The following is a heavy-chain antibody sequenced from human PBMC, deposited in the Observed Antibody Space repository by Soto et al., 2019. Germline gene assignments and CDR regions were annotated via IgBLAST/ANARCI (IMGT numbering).Heavy chain of an antibody. D-gene: IGHD4-4*01. J-gene: IGHJ6*02. CDR3: ARLNDYSNYLWASYYGMDV. V-gene: IGHV1-18*01. CDR2: ISAYNGNT. CDR1: GYTFTSYG. Sequence: ASVKVSCKASGYTFTSYGISWVRQAPGQGLEWMGWISAYNGNTNYAQKLQGRVTMTTDTSTSTAYMELRSLRSDDTAVYYCARLNDYSNYLWASYYGMDVCGQRTTVTVSS.